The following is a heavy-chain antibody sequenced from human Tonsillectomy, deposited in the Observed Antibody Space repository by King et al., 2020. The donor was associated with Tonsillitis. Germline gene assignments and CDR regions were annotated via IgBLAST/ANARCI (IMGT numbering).Heavy chain of an antibody. J-gene: IGHJ1*01. D-gene: IGHD4-17*01. CDR3: VKLRGYGEGMLAFPH. Sequence: VQLVESGGGLVQPGGSLSLSCSASGFTFSSYAMHWVRQAPGKGLEYVSAISSNGGSTYYADSLKGRFTISRDNSKNTLYLQMSSLRAEDTAVYYCVKLRGYGEGMLAFPHWGQGTLVTVSS. CDR2: ISSNGGST. V-gene: IGHV3-64D*06. CDR1: GFTFSSYA.